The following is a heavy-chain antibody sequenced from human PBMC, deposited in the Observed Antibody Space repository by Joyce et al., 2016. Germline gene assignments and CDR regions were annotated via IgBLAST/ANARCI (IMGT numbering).Heavy chain of an antibody. CDR3: ARGGTYYDIVTGYSHFDY. J-gene: IGHJ4*02. D-gene: IGHD3-9*01. CDR1: GGTFSNYV. CDR2: IIPRAATP. Sequence: QVQLVQSGAEVKKPGSSVEVSCKVSGGTFSNYVINWIRQGPGQGLEWMGDIIPRAATPKYAQKFQGRLTITADESTTTVSMKLSSLRSEDTAVYYCARGGTYYDIVTGYSHFDYWGQGALVTVSS. V-gene: IGHV1-69*12.